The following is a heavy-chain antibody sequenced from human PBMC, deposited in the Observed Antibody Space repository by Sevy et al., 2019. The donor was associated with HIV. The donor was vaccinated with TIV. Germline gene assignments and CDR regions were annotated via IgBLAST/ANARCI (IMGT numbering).Heavy chain of an antibody. Sequence: GGYLRLSCAASGFTFSDYYMSWIRQAPGKGLEWVSYISSSGSTIYYADSVKGRFTISRDNAKNSLYLQMNSLRAEDTAVYYCARDSRVGCSSTSCYRDYGMDVWGQGTTVTVSS. J-gene: IGHJ6*02. V-gene: IGHV3-11*01. CDR3: ARDSRVGCSSTSCYRDYGMDV. CDR2: ISSSGSTI. CDR1: GFTFSDYY. D-gene: IGHD2-2*01.